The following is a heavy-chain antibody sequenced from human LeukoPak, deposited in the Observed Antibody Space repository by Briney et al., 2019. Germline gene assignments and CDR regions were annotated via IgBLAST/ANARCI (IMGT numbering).Heavy chain of an antibody. J-gene: IGHJ1*01. CDR3: ARDISVGPHFAYFLY. V-gene: IGHV7-4-1*02. CDR1: GYTFTSHA. CDR2: INTDTGNP. D-gene: IGHD3-3*02. Sequence: ASVKVSCKASGYTFTSHAMNWVRQAPGQRREWIGWINTDTGNPKYAQGFAGQLVFSLDTSVSTAYLQISTLKAEDTAVYYCARDISVGPHFAYFLYWGQGTLVTVSS.